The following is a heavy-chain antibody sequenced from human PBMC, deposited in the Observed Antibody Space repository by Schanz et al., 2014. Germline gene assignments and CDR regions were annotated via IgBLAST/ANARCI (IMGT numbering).Heavy chain of an antibody. D-gene: IGHD1-1*01. Sequence: EVQLVESGGGLVKPGGSLRLSCAASGFNFNNFAMTWVRQAPGKGLEWVSAISGSGGSTYYADSVKGRFTISRDNSKNLLYLQMNSLRAEDTAVYYCTRDVRLDRRGNWFDPWGQGTLVTVSS. V-gene: IGHV3-23*04. CDR3: TRDVRLDRRGNWFDP. CDR2: ISGSGGST. CDR1: GFNFNNFA. J-gene: IGHJ5*02.